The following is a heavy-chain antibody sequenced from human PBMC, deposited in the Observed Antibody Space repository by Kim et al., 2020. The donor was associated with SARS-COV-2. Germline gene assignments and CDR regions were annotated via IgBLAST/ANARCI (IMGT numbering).Heavy chain of an antibody. Sequence: YAVSVKSRITSNPDTSKHQFSLQLNSVPPEDTAVYYCARADYYYYYGMDVWGQGTTVTVSS. CDR3: ARADYYYYYGMDV. V-gene: IGHV6-1*01. J-gene: IGHJ6*02.